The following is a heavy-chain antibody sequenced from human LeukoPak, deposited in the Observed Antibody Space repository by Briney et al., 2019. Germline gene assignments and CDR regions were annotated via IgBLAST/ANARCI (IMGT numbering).Heavy chain of an antibody. CDR1: GGTFSSYA. J-gene: IGHJ6*02. Sequence: SVKVSCKASGGTFSSYAISWVRQAPGQGLEWMGGIIPIFGTANYAQKFQGRVTITADESTSTAYMELSSLRSEDTAVYYCARERGWFGENYHYGMDVWGQGTTVTVSS. CDR3: ARERGWFGENYHYGMDV. CDR2: IIPIFGTA. D-gene: IGHD3-10*01. V-gene: IGHV1-69*01.